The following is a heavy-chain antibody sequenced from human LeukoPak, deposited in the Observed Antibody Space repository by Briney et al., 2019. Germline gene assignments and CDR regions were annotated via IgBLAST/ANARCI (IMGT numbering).Heavy chain of an antibody. CDR1: DGSISSYY. J-gene: IGHJ4*02. D-gene: IGHD2-15*01. Sequence: PSETLSLTCTVSDGSISSYYWSWIRQPAGKGLEWIGRIYSSGSTDYNPSLKSRVTMSIDTSKNQFSLRLSSLTAADTAVYYCAREGRGSTQAYWGQGTLVTVSS. V-gene: IGHV4-4*07. CDR2: IYSSGST. CDR3: AREGRGSTQAY.